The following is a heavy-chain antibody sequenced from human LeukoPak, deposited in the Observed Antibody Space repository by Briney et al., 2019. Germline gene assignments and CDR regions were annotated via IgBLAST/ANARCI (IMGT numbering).Heavy chain of an antibody. CDR3: AKDPHYYGSGSYYKAVDY. CDR1: GFTFSSYG. J-gene: IGHJ4*02. V-gene: IGHV3-30*02. CDR2: IRYDGSDK. D-gene: IGHD3-10*01. Sequence: GGSLRLSCAASGFTFSSYGIHWVRQAPGKGLEWVAFIRYDGSDKYYADSVKGRFTISRDNSKNTLYLQMNSLRAEDTAVYYCAKDPHYYGSGSYYKAVDYWGRGTLVTVSS.